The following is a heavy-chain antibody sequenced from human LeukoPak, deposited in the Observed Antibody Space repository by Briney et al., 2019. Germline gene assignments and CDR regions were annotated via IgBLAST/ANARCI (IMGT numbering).Heavy chain of an antibody. J-gene: IGHJ5*02. Sequence: SETLSLTCAVSGGSISSYYWSWIRQPPGKGLEWIGYIYYSGSTNYNPSLKSRVTISVDTSKNQFSLKLSSVTAADTAVYYCARAPGTTVTTGWFDHWGQGTLVTVSS. D-gene: IGHD4-17*01. CDR3: ARAPGTTVTTGWFDH. CDR1: GGSISSYY. V-gene: IGHV4-59*01. CDR2: IYYSGST.